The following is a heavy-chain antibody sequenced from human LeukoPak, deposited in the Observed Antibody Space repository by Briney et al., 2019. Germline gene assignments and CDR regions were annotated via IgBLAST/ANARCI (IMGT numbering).Heavy chain of an antibody. J-gene: IGHJ6*03. V-gene: IGHV3-23*01. CDR1: GFTFSSFG. Sequence: PGGTLRLSCAASGFTFSSFGMTWVRQAQAPGKGLEWVSAISGSGGSTYYADSVKGRFTISRDNSKNTLYLQMNSLRAEDTAVYYCAKSMDVWGKGTTVTVSS. CDR3: AKSMDV. CDR2: ISGSGGST.